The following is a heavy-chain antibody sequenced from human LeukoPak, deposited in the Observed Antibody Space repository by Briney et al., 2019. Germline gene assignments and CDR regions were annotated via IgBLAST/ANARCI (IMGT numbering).Heavy chain of an antibody. CDR1: VGSISSYY. Sequence: PSETLSLTCTVSVGSISSYYWSWLRQPAGKGLEWIGRIYTSGTTNYNPSLKSRVTMSVDTSKNHFSLKLSSVTAADTAVYYCARMRTNWGLDYWGQGTLDTVSS. D-gene: IGHD7-27*01. CDR2: IYTSGTT. V-gene: IGHV4-4*07. J-gene: IGHJ4*02. CDR3: ARMRTNWGLDY.